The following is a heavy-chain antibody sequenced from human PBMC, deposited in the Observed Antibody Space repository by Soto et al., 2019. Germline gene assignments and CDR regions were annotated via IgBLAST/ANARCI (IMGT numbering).Heavy chain of an antibody. CDR3: ARLYNYYGMDV. CDR1: GGSISSSSYY. V-gene: IGHV4-39*01. Sequence: SETLSLTCTVSGGSISSSSYYWGWIRQPPGKGLEWIGSIYYSGSTNYKQSLKSRVTISVDTSKKQFSLKLSSVTAADTAVYYCARLYNYYGMDVWGQGTTVTVSS. J-gene: IGHJ6*02. D-gene: IGHD3-10*01. CDR2: IYYSGST.